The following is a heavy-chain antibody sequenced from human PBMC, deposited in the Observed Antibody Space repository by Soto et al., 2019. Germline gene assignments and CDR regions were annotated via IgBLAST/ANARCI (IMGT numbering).Heavy chain of an antibody. V-gene: IGHV1-2*04. CDR3: ARGNLIPDAMRIADYYYGIDV. J-gene: IGHJ6*02. D-gene: IGHD2-2*01. Sequence: ASVKVSCKASGYTFTGYYMHWVRQAPGQGLEWMGWINPNSGGTNYAQKFQGWVTMTRDTSISTAYMELSRLRSDDTAVYYCARGNLIPDAMRIADYYYGIDVWGQ. CDR2: INPNSGGT. CDR1: GYTFTGYY.